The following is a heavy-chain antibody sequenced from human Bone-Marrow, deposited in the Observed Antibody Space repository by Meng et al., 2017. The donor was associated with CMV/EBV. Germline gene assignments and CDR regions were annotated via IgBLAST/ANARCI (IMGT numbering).Heavy chain of an antibody. Sequence: QLQLVQSGAEVKKPXASVKVSCXASGYTFTGYYMHWVRQAPGQGLEWMGWINPNSGGTNYAQKFQGRVTMTRDTSISTAYMELSRLRSDDTAVYYCARDGEFGELLYLSDYWGQGTLVTVSS. D-gene: IGHD3-10*01. CDR2: INPNSGGT. J-gene: IGHJ4*02. CDR3: ARDGEFGELLYLSDY. CDR1: GYTFTGYY. V-gene: IGHV1-2*02.